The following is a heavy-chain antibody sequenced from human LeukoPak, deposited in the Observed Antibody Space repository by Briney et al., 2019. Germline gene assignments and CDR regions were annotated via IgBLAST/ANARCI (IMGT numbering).Heavy chain of an antibody. V-gene: IGHV4-34*01. CDR2: INHSGST. Sequence: PSETLSLTCAVYGGSFSGYYWSWIRQPPGKGLEWIGEINHSGSTNYSPSLKSRVTISVDTSKNQFSLKLSSVTAADTAVYYCARYGSHTPYYYYGMDVWGQGTTVTVSS. D-gene: IGHD2-15*01. J-gene: IGHJ6*02. CDR3: ARYGSHTPYYYYGMDV. CDR1: GGSFSGYY.